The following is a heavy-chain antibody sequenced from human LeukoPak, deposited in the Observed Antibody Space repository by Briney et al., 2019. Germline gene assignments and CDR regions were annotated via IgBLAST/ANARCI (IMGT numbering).Heavy chain of an antibody. CDR1: GFTFSSYS. J-gene: IGHJ6*02. CDR3: ARENDILTYGMDV. CDR2: ISSSSSYI. V-gene: IGHV3-21*01. Sequence: PGGSLRLSCAASGFTFSSYSMNWVRQAPGKGLEWVSSISSSSSYIYYADSVKGRFTISRDNAKNSLYLQMNSLRAEDTAVYYCARENDILTYGMDVWGQGTTVTVSS. D-gene: IGHD3-9*01.